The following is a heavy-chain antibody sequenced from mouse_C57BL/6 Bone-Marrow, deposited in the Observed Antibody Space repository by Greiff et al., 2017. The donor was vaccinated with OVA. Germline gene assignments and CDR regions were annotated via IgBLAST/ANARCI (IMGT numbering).Heavy chain of an antibody. J-gene: IGHJ1*03. Sequence: QVQLQQPGAELVRPGSSVKLSCKASGYTFTSYWMHWVKQRPIQGLAWIGNIDPSDSETHYNQKFKDKATLTVDKSSSTAYMQLSSLTSEDSAVYYCARDTTVVSHWYFDVWGTGTTVTVSS. V-gene: IGHV1-52*01. CDR2: IDPSDSET. D-gene: IGHD1-1*01. CDR3: ARDTTVVSHWYFDV. CDR1: GYTFTSYW.